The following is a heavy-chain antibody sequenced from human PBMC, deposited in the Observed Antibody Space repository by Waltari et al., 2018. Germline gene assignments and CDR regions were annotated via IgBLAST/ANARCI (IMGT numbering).Heavy chain of an antibody. CDR3: ARVPDYYDSSGYPVGFDY. CDR2: IYYSGIT. V-gene: IGHV4-39*07. D-gene: IGHD3-22*01. CDR1: GGSISSSSYY. Sequence: QLQLQESGPGLVKPSETLSLTCTVSGGSISSSSYYWGWIRQPPGKGLEWIGSIYYSGITYYNPSLKSRFTISVDTSKNQFSLKLSSVTAADTAVYYCARVPDYYDSSGYPVGFDYWGQGTLVTVSS. J-gene: IGHJ4*02.